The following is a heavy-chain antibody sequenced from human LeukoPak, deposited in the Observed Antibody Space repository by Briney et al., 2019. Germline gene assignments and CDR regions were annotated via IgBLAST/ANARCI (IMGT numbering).Heavy chain of an antibody. J-gene: IGHJ4*02. Sequence: NPSGTLSLTCAVSGGAISNSNWWSWVRQPPGKGLEWIGEIYHSGRDNYNPSLKSRVTISIDTSNNQFSLRLNSVTAAETAVYYCVSQLGGTTFHWGQGTLVTVSS. CDR3: VSQLGGTTFH. D-gene: IGHD1/OR15-1a*01. CDR1: GGAISNSNW. V-gene: IGHV4-4*02. CDR2: IYHSGRD.